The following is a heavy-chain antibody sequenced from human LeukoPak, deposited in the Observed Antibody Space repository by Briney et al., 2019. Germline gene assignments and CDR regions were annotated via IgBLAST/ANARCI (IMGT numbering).Heavy chain of an antibody. V-gene: IGHV4-34*01. CDR2: INHSGST. D-gene: IGHD5-18*01. J-gene: IGHJ6*03. CDR1: GGSFSGYY. Sequence: SETLSLSCAVYGGSFSGYYWSWIRQPPGKGLEWIGEINHSGSTNYNPSLKSRVTISVDTSMNQFSLKLSSVTAADTAVYYCARVGYSYGYRPYYYYMDVWGKGTTVTVSS. CDR3: ARVGYSYGYRPYYYYMDV.